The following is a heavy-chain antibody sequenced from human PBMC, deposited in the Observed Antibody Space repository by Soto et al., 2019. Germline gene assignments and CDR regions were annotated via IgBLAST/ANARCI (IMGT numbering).Heavy chain of an antibody. Sequence: EVQLLESGGGLVQPGGSLRLSCAASGFTFSSYAMSWVRQAPGKGLEWVSAISGSGGSTYYADSVKGRFTISRDNSKNTLYLQMYSLRAEDTAVYYCAKGVAAQPRRNWFDPWGQGTLVTVSS. J-gene: IGHJ5*02. V-gene: IGHV3-23*01. CDR3: AKGVAAQPRRNWFDP. CDR1: GFTFSSYA. D-gene: IGHD6-6*01. CDR2: ISGSGGST.